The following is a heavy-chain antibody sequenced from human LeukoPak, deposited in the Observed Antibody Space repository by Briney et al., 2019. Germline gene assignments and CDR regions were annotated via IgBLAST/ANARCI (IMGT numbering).Heavy chain of an antibody. CDR2: FDPEDGET. D-gene: IGHD4-17*01. J-gene: IGHJ4*02. CDR1: GKTLTELS. V-gene: IGHV1-24*01. CDR3: ATDYVLTDYGPFHY. Sequence: ASVKVSCKVSGKTLTELSMHWVRQAPGKGLEWMGSFDPEDGETAYAQKFQGRVTMTEDTSTDTAYMELSSLRSEDTAVYYCATDYVLTDYGPFHYWGQGTLVTVSS.